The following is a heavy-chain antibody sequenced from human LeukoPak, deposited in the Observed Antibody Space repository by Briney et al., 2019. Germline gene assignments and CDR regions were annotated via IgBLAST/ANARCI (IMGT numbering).Heavy chain of an antibody. CDR1: GYSFTSHW. Sequence: GESLKISCKGSGYSFTSHWIAWVRQVPGKGLEWMGIIYPDDSDTRYSPSFQGQATISADKSISTAYLQWSSLKASDTAIYYCARPPQYYYSSRKYYFDYWGQGTLVTVSS. V-gene: IGHV5-51*01. J-gene: IGHJ4*02. CDR2: IYPDDSDT. CDR3: ARPPQYYYSSRKYYFDY. D-gene: IGHD3-10*01.